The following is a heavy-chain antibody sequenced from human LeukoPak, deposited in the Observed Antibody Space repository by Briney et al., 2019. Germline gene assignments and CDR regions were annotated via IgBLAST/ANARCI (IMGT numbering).Heavy chain of an antibody. V-gene: IGHV3-23*01. CDR2: ISASGATT. J-gene: IGHJ4*02. CDR1: GFNFSIYA. D-gene: IGHD3-22*01. Sequence: GGSLRLSCAASGFNFSIYAMSWVRQAPGRGLQWVSGISASGATTYYADSVKGRFTISRDNAKNTVYLQMNSLRAEDTAVYYCVRDWGYDSSGYWQKYFDTWGQGILVTASS. CDR3: VRDWGYDSSGYWQKYFDT.